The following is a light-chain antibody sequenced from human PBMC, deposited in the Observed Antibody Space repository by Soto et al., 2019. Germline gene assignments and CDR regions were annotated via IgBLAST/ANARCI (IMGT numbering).Light chain of an antibody. J-gene: IGLJ1*01. V-gene: IGLV2-14*01. CDR3: SSYTTSSTVV. CDR1: SSDVGAYNF. Sequence: QPALTQPASVSGSPGQSITISCTGTSSDVGAYNFVSWYHQHPGKVPKLMIFDVRHRPSGVSTRFSGSKSGNTASLTISGLQAEDEADYFCSSYTTSSTVVFGTGTKVTVL. CDR2: DVR.